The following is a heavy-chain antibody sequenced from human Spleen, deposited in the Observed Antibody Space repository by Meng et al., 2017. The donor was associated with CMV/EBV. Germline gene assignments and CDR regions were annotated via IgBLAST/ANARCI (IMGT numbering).Heavy chain of an antibody. CDR1: GFTFDDHA. CDR3: TRDGLRGSGSWYVSH. CDR2: ISWNGGSI. J-gene: IGHJ4*02. D-gene: IGHD3-10*01. V-gene: IGHV3-9*01. Sequence: SLKISCAASGFTFDDHAMHWVRQAPGKGLEWVSGISWNGGSIDYADSVKGRFTISRDNAKNSLYLQMNSLRAEDTAVYYCTRDGLRGSGSWYVSHWGQGTLVTVSS.